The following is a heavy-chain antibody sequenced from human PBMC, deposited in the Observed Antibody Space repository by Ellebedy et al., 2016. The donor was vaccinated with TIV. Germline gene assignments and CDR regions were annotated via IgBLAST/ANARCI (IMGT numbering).Heavy chain of an antibody. J-gene: IGHJ3*02. CDR1: GFSFRSYW. CDR3: ATDGSYGDYLSPTHAFEI. D-gene: IGHD4-17*01. CDR2: IKQDGSEK. Sequence: GESLKISCAASGFSFRSYWMSWVRQASGKGLEWVANIKQDGSEKYYVDSVKGRFTISRDNGKNSLYLQMNSLRAEDTAVYYCATDGSYGDYLSPTHAFEIWGQGTKVTVSS. V-gene: IGHV3-7*01.